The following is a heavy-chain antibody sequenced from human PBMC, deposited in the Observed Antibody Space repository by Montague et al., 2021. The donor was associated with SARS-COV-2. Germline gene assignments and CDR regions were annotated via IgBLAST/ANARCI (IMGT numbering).Heavy chain of an antibody. Sequence: CAISGDSVSSNSAAWNWIRQSPSRGLEWLGRTYYRSKWYNDYAVSVKSRITINPDTSKNQFSLQLNSVTPEDTAVYYCARGLWVGELLKRYYYYGMDVWGQGTTVTVSS. V-gene: IGHV6-1*01. J-gene: IGHJ6*02. CDR2: TYYRSKWYN. D-gene: IGHD3-10*01. CDR3: ARGLWVGELLKRYYYYGMDV. CDR1: GDSVSSNSAA.